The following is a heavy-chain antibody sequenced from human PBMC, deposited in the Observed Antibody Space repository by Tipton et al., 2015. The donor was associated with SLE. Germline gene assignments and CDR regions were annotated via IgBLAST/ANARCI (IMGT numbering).Heavy chain of an antibody. V-gene: IGHV4-59*08. CDR3: ARRTIFGVVQNVFDI. D-gene: IGHD3-3*01. CDR1: GGSISSYY. Sequence: SLTCTVSGGSISSYYWSWIRQPPGKGLEWIGNIYHSGSTHYNPSLKSRVTISIDTSKNRFSLKLSSVTAADTAVYYCARRTIFGVVQNVFDIWGQGTMVTVSS. CDR2: IYHSGST. J-gene: IGHJ3*02.